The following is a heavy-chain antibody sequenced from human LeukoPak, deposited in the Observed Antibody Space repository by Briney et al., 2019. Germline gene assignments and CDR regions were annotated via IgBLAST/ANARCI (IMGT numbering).Heavy chain of an antibody. V-gene: IGHV4-34*01. J-gene: IGHJ4*02. CDR1: GGSFSGYY. CDR3: ARGYRVLVPAAKANYYFDY. CDR2: INHSGST. Sequence: SETLSLTCAVYGGSFSGYYWSWIRQPPGKGLEWIGEINHSGSTNYNPSLKSRVTISVDTSKNQFSLKLSSVTAADTAVYYCARGYRVLVPAAKANYYFDYWGQGTLVTVSS. D-gene: IGHD2-2*01.